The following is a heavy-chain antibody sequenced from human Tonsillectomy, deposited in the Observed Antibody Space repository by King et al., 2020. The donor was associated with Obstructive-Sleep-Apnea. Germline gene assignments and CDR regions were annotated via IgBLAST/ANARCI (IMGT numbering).Heavy chain of an antibody. V-gene: IGHV4-31*03. CDR2: IHYSGNT. D-gene: IGHD2-15*01. CDR1: GGSINSGAYY. J-gene: IGHJ6*02. CDR3: ARDPLYCSGGSCYRYYGMDV. Sequence: QLQESGPGLVKPSQTLSLTCTVSGGSINSGAYYWSWIRQHPGKGLEWIGYIHYSGNTNYNPSLKSRVTLSVDTSKNQFSLRLNSVPAADTAVYYCARDPLYCSGGSCYRYYGMDVWGQGTTVTVSS.